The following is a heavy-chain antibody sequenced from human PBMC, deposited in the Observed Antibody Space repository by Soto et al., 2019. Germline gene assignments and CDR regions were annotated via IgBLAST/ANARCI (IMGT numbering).Heavy chain of an antibody. J-gene: IGHJ6*02. CDR3: ARTIVTTVGSYSSYGMDL. V-gene: IGHV5-51*01. Sequence: HGESLKNCCKGSGYSFTSYWIGWVRQMPGKGLEWMGIIYPGDSDTNYSPSFQGQVTISADKSISTAYLQWSSLKASDTAMYYCARTIVTTVGSYSSYGMDLSGHGTMLTVFS. D-gene: IGHD4-4*01. CDR2: IYPGDSDT. CDR1: GYSFTSYW.